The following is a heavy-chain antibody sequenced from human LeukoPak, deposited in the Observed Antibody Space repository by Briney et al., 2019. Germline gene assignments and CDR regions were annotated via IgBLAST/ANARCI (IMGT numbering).Heavy chain of an antibody. D-gene: IGHD3-10*01. CDR2: IRYDGSNK. CDR3: AKDSDYYYGSGSEFDY. CDR1: GFTFSSYG. J-gene: IGHJ4*02. V-gene: IGHV3-30*02. Sequence: GGSLRLSCAPSGFTFSSYGMHWVRQAPGKGLEWVAFIRYDGSNKYYADSVKGRFTISRDNSKNTLYLQMNSLRAEDTAVYYCAKDSDYYYGSGSEFDYWGQGTLVTVSS.